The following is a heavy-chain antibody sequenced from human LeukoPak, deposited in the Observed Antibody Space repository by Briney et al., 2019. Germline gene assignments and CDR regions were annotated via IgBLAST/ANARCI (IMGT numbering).Heavy chain of an antibody. CDR1: GFTFSSYG. CDR2: IRYDGSYK. D-gene: IGHD3-10*01. V-gene: IGHV3-30*02. J-gene: IGHJ6*03. Sequence: GGSLRLSCAASGFTFSSYGMHWVRQAPGKGLEWVAFIRYDGSYKYYADSVKGRFTISRDNSKNTLYLQMNSLRAEDTAVYYCAKDPDYGSGNYRYYYYYYMDVWGKGTTVTISS. CDR3: AKDPDYGSGNYRYYYYYYMDV.